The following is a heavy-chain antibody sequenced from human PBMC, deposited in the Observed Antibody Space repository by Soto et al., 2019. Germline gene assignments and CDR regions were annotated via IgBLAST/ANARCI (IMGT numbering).Heavy chain of an antibody. D-gene: IGHD6-13*01. CDR2: INWNSGSI. J-gene: IGHJ1*01. Sequence: GGSLRLSCAASGFTLDDYAMHWVWQVPGKGLEWVSGINWNSGSIGYGDSVKGRFAISRDNAKNSLHLQMNSLSAQDTAFYYCVKDESINWYSGHFRHWGQGTLVTVSS. CDR1: GFTLDDYA. CDR3: VKDESINWYSGHFRH. V-gene: IGHV3-9*01.